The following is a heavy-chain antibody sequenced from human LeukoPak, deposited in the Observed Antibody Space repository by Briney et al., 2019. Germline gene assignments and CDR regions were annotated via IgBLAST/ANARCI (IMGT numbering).Heavy chain of an antibody. Sequence: PSETLSLTCTVSGGSISSYYWSWIRQPPGKGLEWIGSIYYSGSTYYNPSLKSRVTISVDTSKNQFSLKLSSVTAADTAVYYCAREVTTVVTQGWFDPWGQGTLVTVSS. CDR1: GGSISSYY. D-gene: IGHD4-23*01. V-gene: IGHV4-39*07. CDR3: AREVTTVVTQGWFDP. CDR2: IYYSGST. J-gene: IGHJ5*02.